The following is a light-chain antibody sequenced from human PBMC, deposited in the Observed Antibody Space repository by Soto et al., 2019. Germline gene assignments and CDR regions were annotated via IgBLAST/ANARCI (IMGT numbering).Light chain of an antibody. CDR3: SSYTTSNTRQIV. J-gene: IGLJ1*01. V-gene: IGLV2-14*03. CDR2: DVG. CDR1: SSDVGGYNY. Sequence: QPVLTQPASVSGSPGQSITISCTGTSSDVGGYNYVSWYQHHPGKAPKLLIYDVGNRPSGISNRFSGSKSDNTASLTISGLQPEDEADYYCSSYTTSNTRQIVFGTGTKVTVL.